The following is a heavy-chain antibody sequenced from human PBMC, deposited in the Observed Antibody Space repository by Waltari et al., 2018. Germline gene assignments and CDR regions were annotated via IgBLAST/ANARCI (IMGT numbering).Heavy chain of an antibody. CDR3: ARPFCTGGYCFDY. Sequence: EVQLVESGGGLVQPGGSLSLPCFAPGFSFSAYWMSWVRQAPGKGLEWVAHIKQDGSVKSYVDSVKGRFTISRDNAKNSLYLQMNSLRAEDTAVYYCARPFCTGGYCFDYWGQGTLVTVSS. CDR2: IKQDGSVK. V-gene: IGHV3-7*01. D-gene: IGHD2-8*02. CDR1: GFSFSAYW. J-gene: IGHJ4*02.